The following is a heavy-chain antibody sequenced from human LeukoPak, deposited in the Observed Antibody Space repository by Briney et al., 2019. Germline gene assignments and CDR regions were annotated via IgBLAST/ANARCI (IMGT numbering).Heavy chain of an antibody. CDR1: GFIFSSFG. J-gene: IGHJ5*02. Sequence: GGSLRLSCPASGFIFSSFGMNWVRQAPGKGLEWLSYISSSGSTIFYADSVKGRFTISRDNAKKSLYLQMNSLRAEDTAVYYCAKDPWGSYDLNWFDPWGQGTLVTVSS. V-gene: IGHV3-48*03. CDR2: ISSSGSTI. D-gene: IGHD1-26*01. CDR3: AKDPWGSYDLNWFDP.